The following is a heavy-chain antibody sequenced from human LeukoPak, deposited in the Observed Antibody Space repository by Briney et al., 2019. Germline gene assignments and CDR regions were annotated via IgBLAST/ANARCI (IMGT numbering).Heavy chain of an antibody. Sequence: GGSLRLSCAASGFTVSSNYMSWVRQAPGKGLEWVSVIYSGGSTYYADSVKGRFTISRDNSKNTLYLQMNSLRAEDTAVYYCAREYYYDSSGYYFDYWGQGTLVTVSS. J-gene: IGHJ4*02. CDR3: AREYYYDSSGYYFDY. CDR1: GFTVSSNY. CDR2: IYSGGST. D-gene: IGHD3-22*01. V-gene: IGHV3-53*01.